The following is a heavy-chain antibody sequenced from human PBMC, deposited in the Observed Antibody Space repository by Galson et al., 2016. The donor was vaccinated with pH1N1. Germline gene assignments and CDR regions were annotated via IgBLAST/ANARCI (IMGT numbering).Heavy chain of an antibody. J-gene: IGHJ4*02. CDR3: ARDEGYVNYYRGMDV. Sequence: SLRLSCAVSGFSVRSNYMSWVRQAPGKGLEWVSVIYTGGITQYADSVKGRFTISRDNSKNTLYLQMNSLRAEDTAIYFCARDEGYVNYYRGMDVWGQGTLVTVSS. V-gene: IGHV3-53*01. CDR1: GFSVRSNY. CDR2: IYTGGIT. D-gene: IGHD5-12*01.